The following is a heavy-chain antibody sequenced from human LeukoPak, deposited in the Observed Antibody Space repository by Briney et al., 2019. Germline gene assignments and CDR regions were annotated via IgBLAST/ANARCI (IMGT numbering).Heavy chain of an antibody. CDR2: ISSSGSTI. J-gene: IGHJ5*02. D-gene: IGHD3-22*01. CDR1: GFTFSDYY. Sequence: PGGSLRLSCAASGFTFSDYYMSWIRQAPGKRLEWVSHISSSGSTIYYADSVKGRFTISRDNAKNSLYLQMNSLRAEDTAVYYCARAKVYYYDSSGLFDPWGQGTLVTVSS. V-gene: IGHV3-11*01. CDR3: ARAKVYYYDSSGLFDP.